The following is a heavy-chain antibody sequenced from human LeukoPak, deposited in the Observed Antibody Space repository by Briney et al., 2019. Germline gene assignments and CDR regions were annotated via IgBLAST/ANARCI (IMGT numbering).Heavy chain of an antibody. J-gene: IGHJ5*02. CDR2: LYYSGST. CDR3: ARYYYDVSGRWFDP. V-gene: IGHV4-39*01. D-gene: IGHD3-22*01. Sequence: SETLSLTCTVSGGSISNSNYYWGWIRQPPGKGLEWIGSLYYSGSTYYNPSLKSRVTISVDTSKNQFSLKLSSVTAADTAVYYCARYYYDVSGRWFDPWGQGTLVTVSS. CDR1: GGSISNSNYY.